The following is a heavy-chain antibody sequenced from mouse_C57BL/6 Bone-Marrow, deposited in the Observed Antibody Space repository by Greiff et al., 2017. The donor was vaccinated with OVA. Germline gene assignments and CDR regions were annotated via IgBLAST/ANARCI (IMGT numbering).Heavy chain of an antibody. CDR3: AREGNRDDY. CDR1: GYTFTSYW. CDR2: IHPNSGST. D-gene: IGHD2-14*01. J-gene: IGHJ2*01. Sequence: QVHVKQPGAELVKPGASVKLSCKASGYTFTSYWMHWVKQRPGQGLEWIGMIHPNSGSTNYNEKFKSKATLTVDKSSSTAYMQLSSLTSEDSAVYYCAREGNRDDYWGQGTTLTVSS. V-gene: IGHV1-64*01.